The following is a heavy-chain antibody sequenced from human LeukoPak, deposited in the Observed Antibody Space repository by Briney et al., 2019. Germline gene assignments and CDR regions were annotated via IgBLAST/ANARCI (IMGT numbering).Heavy chain of an antibody. D-gene: IGHD2-8*01. V-gene: IGHV3-23*01. Sequence: TGGSLRLSCAASGFTFSNFGITWVRQAPGKGLEWDSTIVGRDGDTYCTDSVKGRFTISRDISKNTVYLQMNSLRGDDTAVYYCAKYGIVLPPGSHIPHWFDFWGQGSLVTVTS. CDR2: IVGRDGDT. CDR3: AKYGIVLPPGSHIPHWFDF. CDR1: GFTFSNFG. J-gene: IGHJ5*01.